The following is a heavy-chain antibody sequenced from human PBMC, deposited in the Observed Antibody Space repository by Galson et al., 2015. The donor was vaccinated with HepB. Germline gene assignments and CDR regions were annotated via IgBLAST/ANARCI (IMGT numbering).Heavy chain of an antibody. Sequence: SLRLSCAASGFTFSSYGMHWVRQAPGKGLEWVAFIRYDGSNKYYADSVKGRFTISRDNSKNTLYLQMNSLRAEDTAVYYCAKELSSEYPPTTLSLGWYFDLWGRGTLVTVSS. CDR3: AKELSSEYPPTTLSLGWYFDL. J-gene: IGHJ2*01. CDR1: GFTFSSYG. CDR2: IRYDGSNK. V-gene: IGHV3-30*02. D-gene: IGHD1/OR15-1a*01.